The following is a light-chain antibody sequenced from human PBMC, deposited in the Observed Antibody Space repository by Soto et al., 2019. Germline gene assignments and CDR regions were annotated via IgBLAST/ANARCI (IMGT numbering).Light chain of an antibody. CDR2: EVT. CDR1: SSDIGTYDY. V-gene: IGLV2-14*01. CDR3: NSYTRDSTWV. J-gene: IGLJ3*02. Sequence: QSALTQPASVSGSPGQSMAISCTGTSSDIGTYDYVSWYQQLPGKAPKVLIYEVTYRPSGVSNRFSGSKSGNTASLTISGLQAEDEADYYCNSYTRDSTWVFGGGTQLTVL.